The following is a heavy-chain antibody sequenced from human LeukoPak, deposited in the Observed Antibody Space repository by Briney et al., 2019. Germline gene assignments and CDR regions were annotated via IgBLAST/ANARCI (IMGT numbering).Heavy chain of an antibody. Sequence: ASVKVSCKASGYTFALYYMHWLRRAPGQGLEWRGWINPSSGGTDYSQKFQGRVTMTRDTSITTAYMELSRLTSDDTAVYFCARDTGAPYYFDYWGQGTLVTVSS. J-gene: IGHJ4*02. CDR1: GYTFALYY. CDR2: INPSSGGT. CDR3: ARDTGAPYYFDY. D-gene: IGHD1-14*01. V-gene: IGHV1-2*02.